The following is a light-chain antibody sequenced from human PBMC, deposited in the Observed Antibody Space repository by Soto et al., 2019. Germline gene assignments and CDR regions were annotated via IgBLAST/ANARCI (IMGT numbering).Light chain of an antibody. J-gene: IGLJ2*01. CDR1: SSDVGSYNL. CDR2: EGS. V-gene: IGLV2-23*01. CDR3: CSYAGSSTYVV. Sequence: QSALTQPASVSGSPGQSITISCTGTSSDVGSYNLVSWYQQHPGKAPKLMIYEGSKRPSGVSNRFSGSKSGNTASLTISGLQAEEEADYYCCSYAGSSTYVVFCGGTKVTVL.